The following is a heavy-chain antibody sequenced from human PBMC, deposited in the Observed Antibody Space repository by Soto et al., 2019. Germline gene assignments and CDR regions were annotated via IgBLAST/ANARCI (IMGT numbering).Heavy chain of an antibody. CDR2: IYYTGRT. CDR1: GDSITSTSYY. V-gene: IGHV4-39*01. Sequence: QLQLQESGPGLVKPSETLSLTCTISGDSITSTSYYWAWIRQPPGKGLEWIGSIYYTGRTYYNPSLKSRVPIYVATSKTQFSLKLISVSAAETDVYFCARGSQRQVLVVSATQQLNWFDPWGQGTLVTVCS. CDR3: ARGSQRQVLVVSATQQLNWFDP. J-gene: IGHJ5*02. D-gene: IGHD2-15*01.